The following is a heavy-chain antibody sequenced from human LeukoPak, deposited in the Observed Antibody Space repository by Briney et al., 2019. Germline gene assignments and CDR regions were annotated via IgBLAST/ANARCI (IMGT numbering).Heavy chain of an antibody. J-gene: IGHJ4*02. CDR2: ISGSGGST. D-gene: IGHD3-16*01. V-gene: IGHV3-23*01. CDR3: ARASLGDLGYRYFDY. CDR1: GFTFSSYA. Sequence: GGSLRLSCAASGFTFSSYAMSWVRQAPGKGLEWVSAISGSGGSTYYADSVKGRFTISRDNSKNTLYLQLNSLRAEDTAVYYCARASLGDLGYRYFDYWGQGTLVTVSS.